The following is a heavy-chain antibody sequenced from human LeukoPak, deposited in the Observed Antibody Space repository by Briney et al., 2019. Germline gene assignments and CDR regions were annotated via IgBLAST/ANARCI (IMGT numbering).Heavy chain of an antibody. J-gene: IGHJ4*02. V-gene: IGHV3-21*01. D-gene: IGHD1-26*01. CDR3: ARDLPIVGATGHDY. CDR2: ISSSSSYI. CDR1: GFTFSSYS. Sequence: GGSLRLSCAASGFTFSSYSMNWVRQAPGKGLEWVSSISSSSSYIYYADSVKGRFTISRDNAKNSLYLQMNSLRAEDTAVYYCARDLPIVGATGHDYWGPGTLVTVSS.